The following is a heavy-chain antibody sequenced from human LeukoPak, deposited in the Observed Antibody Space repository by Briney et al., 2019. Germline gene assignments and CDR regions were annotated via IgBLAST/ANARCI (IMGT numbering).Heavy chain of an antibody. CDR3: ARGDTILGGHYFDY. J-gene: IGHJ4*02. Sequence: SETLSLTCTVSGGSISSGGYYWSWIRQPPGKGLEWIGYIYHSGSTYYNPSLKSRVTISVDTSKNQFSLKLSSVTAADTAVYYCARGDTILGGHYFDYWGQGTLVTVSS. V-gene: IGHV4-30-2*01. CDR1: GGSISSGGYY. CDR2: IYHSGST. D-gene: IGHD3-9*01.